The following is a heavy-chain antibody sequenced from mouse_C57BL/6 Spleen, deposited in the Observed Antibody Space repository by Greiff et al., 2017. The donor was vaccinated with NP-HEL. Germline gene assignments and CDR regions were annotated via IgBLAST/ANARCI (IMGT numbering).Heavy chain of an antibody. J-gene: IGHJ1*03. CDR3: ATLYSNYYWYFDV. CDR1: GYTFTGYW. V-gene: IGHV1-9*01. Sequence: QVQLKQSGAELMKPGASVKLSCKATGYTFTGYWIEWVKQRPGPGLEWIGEILPGSGSTNYNEKFKGTATFTADTSSNTAYMQLSSLTTEDSATYYCATLYSNYYWYFDVWGTGTTVTVSS. CDR2: ILPGSGST. D-gene: IGHD2-5*01.